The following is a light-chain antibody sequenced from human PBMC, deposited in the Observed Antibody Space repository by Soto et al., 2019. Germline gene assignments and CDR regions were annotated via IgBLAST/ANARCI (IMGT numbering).Light chain of an antibody. CDR1: QSVLYSSNNNNY. V-gene: IGKV4-1*01. J-gene: IGKJ1*01. Sequence: DIVMTQSPDSLAVSLGERATINCKSSQSVLYSSNNNNYLAWYQQRPGQPPQLLIYWASTRESGVPDRFSGSGSGTDFTLTISSLQAEDVATYYCQQYYSYPQTFGQGTKVEIK. CDR3: QQYYSYPQT. CDR2: WAS.